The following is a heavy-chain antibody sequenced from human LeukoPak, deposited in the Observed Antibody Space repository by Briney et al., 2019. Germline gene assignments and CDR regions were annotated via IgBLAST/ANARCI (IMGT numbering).Heavy chain of an antibody. CDR1: GFTFTSYA. V-gene: IGHV1-3*01. CDR2: INAGNGNT. CDR3: ATGVTGTTWFDP. J-gene: IGHJ5*02. Sequence: TGRSLRLSCAASGFTFTSYAMHWVRQAPGQRLEWMGWINAGNGNTKYSQKFQGRVTITRDTSASTAYMELSSLRSEDTAVYYCATGVTGTTWFDPWGQGTLVTVSS. D-gene: IGHD1-7*01.